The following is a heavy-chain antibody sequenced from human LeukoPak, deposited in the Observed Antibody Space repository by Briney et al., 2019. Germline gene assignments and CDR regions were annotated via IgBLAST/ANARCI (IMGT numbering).Heavy chain of an antibody. CDR1: GFTFSSYS. Sequence: GGSLRLSCAASGFTFSSYSMNWVRQAPGKGLEWVSSISSSSSYIYYADSVKGRFTISRDNAKNSLYLQMNSLRAEDTAVYYCASSGDYDSSGYYAPFCYWGQGTLVTVSS. CDR2: ISSSSSYI. CDR3: ASSGDYDSSGYYAPFCY. J-gene: IGHJ4*02. D-gene: IGHD3-22*01. V-gene: IGHV3-21*01.